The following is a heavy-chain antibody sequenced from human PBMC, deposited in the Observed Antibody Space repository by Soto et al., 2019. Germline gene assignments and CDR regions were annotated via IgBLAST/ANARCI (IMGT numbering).Heavy chain of an antibody. CDR3: AAELYSGGRCCSFDI. J-gene: IGHJ3*02. D-gene: IGHD2-15*01. CDR2: IIIAGGGT. V-gene: IGHV1-58*01. Sequence: QMPVVQSGPEVKKPGTSVTVSCKTSGIIFSNSAVQWGRQARGQRLEWLGYIIIAGGGTKYSQNLQGKITITRDMSTNTAYRELSSLRSEDTAIYYCAAELYSGGRCCSFDIWGQGTMITVSS. CDR1: GIIFSNSA.